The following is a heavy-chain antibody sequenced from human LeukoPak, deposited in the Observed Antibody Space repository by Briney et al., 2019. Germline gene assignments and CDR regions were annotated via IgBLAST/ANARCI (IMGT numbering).Heavy chain of an antibody. CDR3: ARDGGDDYYYYGMDV. V-gene: IGHV3-66*02. J-gene: IGHJ6*02. Sequence: GGSLRLSCAASGFTVSSNYMSWVRQAPGKGLEWVSVIYSGGSTYYADSVKGRFTISRDNSKSTLYLQMNSLRAEDTAVYYCARDGGDDYYYYGMDVWGQGTTVTVSS. D-gene: IGHD2-21*02. CDR2: IYSGGST. CDR1: GFTVSSNY.